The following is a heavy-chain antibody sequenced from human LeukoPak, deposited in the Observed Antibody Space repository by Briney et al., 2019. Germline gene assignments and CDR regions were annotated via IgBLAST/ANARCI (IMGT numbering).Heavy chain of an antibody. CDR1: GFTFSAYS. CDR3: ARGGGANNWDYYFDY. Sequence: SGGSLRLSCAASGFTFSAYSMNWIRQAPGKGLERVSSISSSSSEVYYADSVRGRFTISRDAAENSLYLQVNNLRAEDTAVYYCARGGGANNWDYYFDYWGRGTLVTVSS. CDR2: ISSSSSEV. V-gene: IGHV3-21*06. D-gene: IGHD1-1*01. J-gene: IGHJ4*02.